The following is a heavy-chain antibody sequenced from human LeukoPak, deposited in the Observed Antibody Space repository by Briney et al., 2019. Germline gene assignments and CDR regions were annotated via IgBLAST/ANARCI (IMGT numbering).Heavy chain of an antibody. J-gene: IGHJ4*02. V-gene: IGHV3-7*01. CDR1: GFTFRNYW. D-gene: IGHD4-17*01. CDR2: TKPDGSAE. CDR3: ARDRLTTVTTFHFDY. Sequence: PGGSLRLSCAASGFTFRNYWMGWVRQAPGKGLEWVANTKPDGSAEYYADSVRGRFTISRDNSKNTLYLQMSSLRAEDTAVYYCARDRLTTVTTFHFDYWGQGTLVTVSS.